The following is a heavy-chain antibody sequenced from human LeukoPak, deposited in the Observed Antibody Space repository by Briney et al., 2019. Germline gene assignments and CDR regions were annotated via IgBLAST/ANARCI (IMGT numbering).Heavy chain of an antibody. CDR3: ARGDLRYFDY. V-gene: IGHV4-31*03. J-gene: IGHJ4*02. CDR2: IYYSGST. Sequence: SSETLSLTCTVSGCSISSGGYYWSWIRPHPGKGLEWIGYIYYSGSTYYNPSLKSRVTISVDTSKNQFSLKLSSVTAADTAVYYCARGDLRYFDYWGQGTLVTVSS. CDR1: GCSISSGGYY.